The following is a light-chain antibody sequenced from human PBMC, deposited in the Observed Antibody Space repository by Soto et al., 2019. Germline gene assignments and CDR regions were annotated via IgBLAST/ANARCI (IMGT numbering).Light chain of an antibody. CDR3: QSYDTSNPLV. CDR1: SGSIGSSY. V-gene: IGLV6-57*01. J-gene: IGLJ3*02. CDR2: EDN. Sequence: NFMLTQPHSVSESPGKTVTISCTRSSGSIGSSYVQWYQQRPGSSHTTVIFEDNQRPTGVPVRFSGSIDSSSNSASLVISGLRTEDEADYYCQSYDTSNPLVFGGGTKLTVL.